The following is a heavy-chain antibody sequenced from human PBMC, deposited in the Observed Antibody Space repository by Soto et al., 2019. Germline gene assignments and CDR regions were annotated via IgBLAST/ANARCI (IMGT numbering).Heavy chain of an antibody. D-gene: IGHD3-22*01. J-gene: IGHJ6*02. CDR2: IYTGGST. Sequence: GGSLRLSCAAPGFTVSSDYMSWVRQAPGKGLEWVSVIYTGGSTYYADSVKGRFTFSRDNSKNTLYLQMSSLRAEDMAVYYCARGYYYDSSGYSEGDYYYGKDVWGQGTTVTVSS. V-gene: IGHV3-53*05. CDR3: ARGYYYDSSGYSEGDYYYGKDV. CDR1: GFTVSSDY.